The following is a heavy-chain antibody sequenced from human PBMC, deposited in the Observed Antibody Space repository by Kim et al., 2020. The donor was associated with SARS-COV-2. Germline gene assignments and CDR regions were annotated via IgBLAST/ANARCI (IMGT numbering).Heavy chain of an antibody. CDR2: IYGGGTI. CDR3: ARDIKFDGFAFFDL. J-gene: IGHJ2*01. Sequence: GGSLRLSCAASGITLTNNHMNWVRQAPGKGLEWVSVIYGGGTIDYADSVKDRFTISRDTSKNTVYLEMNSLRAEDTAVYYCARDIKFDGFAFFDLWGRVTLVSVSS. V-gene: IGHV3-66*01. D-gene: IGHD3-10*01. CDR1: GITLTNNH.